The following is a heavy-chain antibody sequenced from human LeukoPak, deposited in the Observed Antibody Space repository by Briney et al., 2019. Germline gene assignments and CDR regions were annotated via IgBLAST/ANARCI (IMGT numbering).Heavy chain of an antibody. CDR1: GYSLSSGFY. CDR2: MFHSGST. V-gene: IGHV4-38-2*02. Sequence: SETLSLTCTVSGYSLSSGFYWGWIRQPPGKGLEWIATMFHSGSTYYNPSLESRVAISMDPSKNQFSLRLISVTAADTALYYCARFGTRDNCCHPGVDTWGQGTPVTVSS. CDR3: ARFGTRDNCCHPGVDT. D-gene: IGHD1-1*01. J-gene: IGHJ5*02.